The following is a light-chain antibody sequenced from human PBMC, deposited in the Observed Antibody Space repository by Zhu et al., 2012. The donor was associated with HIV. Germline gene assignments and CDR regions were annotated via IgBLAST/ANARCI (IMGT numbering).Light chain of an antibody. CDR3: QQYGSSPWT. J-gene: IGKJ1*01. Sequence: EIVLTQSPGTLSLSPGKRATLSCRATQSVNRNFLAWYQQRAGQAPRLLIYGASTRATGIPDRFSGSVSGTDFTLTISRLEPEDFAVYYCQQYGSSPWTFGPGTKVDIE. V-gene: IGKV3-20*01. CDR1: QSVNRNF. CDR2: GAS.